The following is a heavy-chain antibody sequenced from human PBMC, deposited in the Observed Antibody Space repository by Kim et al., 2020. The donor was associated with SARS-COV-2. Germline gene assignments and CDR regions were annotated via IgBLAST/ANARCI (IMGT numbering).Heavy chain of an antibody. V-gene: IGHV3-72*01. D-gene: IGHD3-3*01. Sequence: GGSLRLSCAASGFTFNDYYMDWVRQAPGKGLECIARSRNKARGYSTEYAASVKGRFTVSRDDSENSLYLDMNSLKTEDTAVYYCTRASYGANYFTYYWGPGVLVTVSS. J-gene: IGHJ4*02. CDR3: TRASYGANYFTYY. CDR2: SRNKARGYST. CDR1: GFTFNDYY.